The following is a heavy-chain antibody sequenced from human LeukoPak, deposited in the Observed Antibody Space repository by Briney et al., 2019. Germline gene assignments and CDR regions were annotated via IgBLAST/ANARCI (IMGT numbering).Heavy chain of an antibody. CDR1: GGSISSGSYY. D-gene: IGHD3-22*01. CDR3: ARSSGYLFDP. J-gene: IGHJ5*02. CDR2: IYTSGST. Sequence: SETLSLTCTVSGGSISSGSYYWSWIRQPAGKGLEWIGRIYTSGSTHYNPSLKSRVTISVDTSKNQFSLKLSSVTAADTAVYYCARSSGYLFDPWGQGTLVTVSS. V-gene: IGHV4-61*02.